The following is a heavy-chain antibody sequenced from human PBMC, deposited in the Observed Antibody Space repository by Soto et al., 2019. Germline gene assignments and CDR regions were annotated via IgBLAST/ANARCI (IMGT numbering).Heavy chain of an antibody. CDR1: GCSFTSYW. CDR3: ARHPAYYYDSSGYYYFDS. V-gene: IGHV5-51*01. J-gene: IGHJ4*02. Sequence: XESLKISCKGSGCSFTSYWIGWVRQMPGKGLEWMGIIYPGDSDTRYSPSFQGQVTISADKSISTAYLQWSSLKASDTAMYYCARHPAYYYDSSGYYYFDSWGQGTLVTVSS. CDR2: IYPGDSDT. D-gene: IGHD3-22*01.